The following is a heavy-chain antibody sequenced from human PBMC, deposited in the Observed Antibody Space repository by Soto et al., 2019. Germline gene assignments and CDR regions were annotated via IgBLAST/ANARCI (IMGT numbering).Heavy chain of an antibody. Sequence: GRSLRLSCAASGFTFSSYAMSWVRQFPGKGLQWVSAISGSFGTTYYADSVKGRFTISRDNLKNTLDLQMNSLRAEDTAIYYCAKNKEVGASGWGANFDSWGQGALVTVS. CDR1: GFTFSSYA. D-gene: IGHD1-26*01. CDR3: AKNKEVGASGWGANFDS. CDR2: ISGSFGTT. V-gene: IGHV3-23*01. J-gene: IGHJ4*02.